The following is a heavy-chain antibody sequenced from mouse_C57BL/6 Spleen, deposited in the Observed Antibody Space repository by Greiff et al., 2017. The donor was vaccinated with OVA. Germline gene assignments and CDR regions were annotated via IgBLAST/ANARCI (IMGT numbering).Heavy chain of an antibody. V-gene: IGHV1-22*01. CDR3: ARDWDGGFDY. Sequence: EVKLQQSGPELVKPGASVKMSCKASGYTFTDYNMHWVKQSHGKSLEWIGYINPNNGGTSYNQKFKGKATLTVNKSSSTAYMELRSLTSEDSAVYYCARDWDGGFDYWGQGTTLTVSS. CDR1: GYTFTDYN. D-gene: IGHD4-1*01. CDR2: INPNNGGT. J-gene: IGHJ2*01.